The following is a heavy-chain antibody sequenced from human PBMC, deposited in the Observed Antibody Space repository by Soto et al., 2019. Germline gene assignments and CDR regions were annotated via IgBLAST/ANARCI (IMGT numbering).Heavy chain of an antibody. CDR1: GFTFSDCY. D-gene: IGHD4-17*01. CDR2: ISSSGSII. J-gene: IGHJ4*02. CDR3: ARVSYGDYEYYFDY. Sequence: GGSLRLSCAASGFTFSDCYMSWIRQAPGKGLEWVSHISSSGSIIYYADSVKGRFTISRDNAKNSLYLQMNSLRAEDTAVYYCARVSYGDYEYYFDYWGQGTLVTVSS. V-gene: IGHV3-11*01.